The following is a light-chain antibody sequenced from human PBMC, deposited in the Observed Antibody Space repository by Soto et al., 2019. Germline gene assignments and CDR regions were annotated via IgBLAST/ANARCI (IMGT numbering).Light chain of an antibody. CDR1: QSISPW. CDR2: KAS. Sequence: DIQMTQSPSTLSASVGDRVTITCRASQSISPWLAWYQQKPGKAPKIRIYKASSLESGVPSRFSGSESGTDLTLTISSVQPDDFATYYCQQYKTYSRTFGQGTKLEIK. V-gene: IGKV1-5*03. CDR3: QQYKTYSRT. J-gene: IGKJ2*01.